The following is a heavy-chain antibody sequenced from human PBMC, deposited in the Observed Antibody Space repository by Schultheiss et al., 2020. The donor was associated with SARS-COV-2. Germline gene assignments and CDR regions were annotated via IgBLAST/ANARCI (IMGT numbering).Heavy chain of an antibody. Sequence: GGSLRLSCAASGFTFSSYGMHWVRQAPGKGLEWVAVIWYDGSNKYYADSVKGRFTISRDNSKNTLYLQMNSLRAEDTAVYYCAKDRAIQLWLRDYYGMDVWGQGTTVTVSS. J-gene: IGHJ6*02. CDR2: IWYDGSNK. V-gene: IGHV3-33*06. D-gene: IGHD5-18*01. CDR1: GFTFSSYG. CDR3: AKDRAIQLWLRDYYGMDV.